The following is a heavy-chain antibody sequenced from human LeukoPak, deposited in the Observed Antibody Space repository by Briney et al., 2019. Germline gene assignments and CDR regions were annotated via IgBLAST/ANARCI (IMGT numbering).Heavy chain of an antibody. CDR2: ITWNSDRSI. CDR3: VKDKSRHSSGYYYYFDY. Sequence: GGSLRLSCAASGFSFDEYALHWVRQAPGKGLEWVSGITWNSDRSIGYADAVKGRFTISRDNAKKFLYLQMNSLRVEDTALYFCVKDKSRHSSGYYYYFDYWGQGTLVTVSS. V-gene: IGHV3-9*01. J-gene: IGHJ4*02. D-gene: IGHD3-22*01. CDR1: GFSFDEYA.